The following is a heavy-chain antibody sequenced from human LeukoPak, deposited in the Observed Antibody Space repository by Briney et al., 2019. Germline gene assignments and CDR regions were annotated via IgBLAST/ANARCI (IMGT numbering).Heavy chain of an antibody. CDR1: GGSISSYY. D-gene: IGHD3-22*01. V-gene: IGHV4-59*01. CDR2: IYYSGST. Sequence: KPSETLSLTCTVSGGSISSYYWSWIRQPPGKGLEWIGYIYYSGSTNYNPSLKSRVTISVDTSKNQFSLKLSSVTAADTAVYYCARSEMYYYDSSGYYPKYFHHWGQGTLVSVSS. J-gene: IGHJ1*01. CDR3: ARSEMYYYDSSGYYPKYFHH.